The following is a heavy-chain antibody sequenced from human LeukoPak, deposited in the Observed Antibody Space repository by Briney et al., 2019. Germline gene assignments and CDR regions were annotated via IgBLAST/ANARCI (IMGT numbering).Heavy chain of an antibody. Sequence: GGSLRLSCVASGFTFSSYWMSWVRQAPGKGLEWVSLIGSSGGSTYYADSVKGRFTISRDNSNHTLSLQMNSLRVEDTAIYYCVKDIQLSTWGLGTMVTVSS. CDR3: VKDIQLST. CDR2: IGSSGGST. V-gene: IGHV3-23*01. CDR1: GFTFSSYW. J-gene: IGHJ3*01. D-gene: IGHD5-24*01.